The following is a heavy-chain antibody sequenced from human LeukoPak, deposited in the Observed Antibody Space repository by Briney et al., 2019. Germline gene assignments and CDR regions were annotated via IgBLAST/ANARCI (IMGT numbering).Heavy chain of an antibody. V-gene: IGHV4-59*02. CDR3: ARGVVIAPQTFDY. CDR2: IYYSGTT. Sequence: PSETLSLTCTVSGDSVSSFYWSWIRQPPGKGLEWIGYIYYSGTTNYNPSLKSRVTTSVDTTKSQFSLKLSSVTAADTAVYYCARGVVIAPQTFDYWGQGILVTVSS. D-gene: IGHD2-21*01. CDR1: GDSVSSFY. J-gene: IGHJ4*02.